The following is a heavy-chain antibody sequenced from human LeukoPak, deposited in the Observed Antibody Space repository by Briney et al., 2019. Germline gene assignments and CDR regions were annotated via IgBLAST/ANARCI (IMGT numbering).Heavy chain of an antibody. V-gene: IGHV1-69*04. Sequence: GASVKVSCKVSGGTFSSYAISWVRQAPGQGLEWMGRIIPILGIANYAQKFQGRVTITADKSTSTAYMELSSLRSEDTAVYYCANDMVPRPNWFDPWGQGTLVTVSS. CDR1: GGTFSSYA. J-gene: IGHJ5*02. D-gene: IGHD3-10*01. CDR3: ANDMVPRPNWFDP. CDR2: IIPILGIA.